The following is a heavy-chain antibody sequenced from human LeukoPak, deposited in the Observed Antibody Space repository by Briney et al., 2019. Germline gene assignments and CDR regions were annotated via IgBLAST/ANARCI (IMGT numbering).Heavy chain of an antibody. J-gene: IGHJ4*02. D-gene: IGHD3-22*01. V-gene: IGHV3-33*01. CDR2: IWYDGSNK. CDR1: GFTFSTSG. Sequence: GGSLRLSCAASGFTFSTSGMHWVRQAPGKGLEWVAVIWYDGSNKHYAESVKGRFSIPRDNSKSTLYLQMNSLRAEDTAVYYCARARGVSTGYRPIDYWGQGTLVTVSS. CDR3: ARARGVSTGYRPIDY.